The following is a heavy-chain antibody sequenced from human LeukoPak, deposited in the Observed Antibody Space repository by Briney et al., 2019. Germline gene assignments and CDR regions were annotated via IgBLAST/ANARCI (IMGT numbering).Heavy chain of an antibody. CDR1: GCSISSGYY. CDR2: IYHSGST. J-gene: IGHJ4*02. Sequence: PSETLSLTCAVSGCSISSGYYWGWIRQPPGKGLEWIGSIYHSGSTYYNPSLKSRVTISVDTSKNQFSLKLSSVTAADTAVYYCARYKQQLVGRTHFDYWGQGTLVTASS. CDR3: ARYKQQLVGRTHFDY. D-gene: IGHD6-13*01. V-gene: IGHV4-38-2*01.